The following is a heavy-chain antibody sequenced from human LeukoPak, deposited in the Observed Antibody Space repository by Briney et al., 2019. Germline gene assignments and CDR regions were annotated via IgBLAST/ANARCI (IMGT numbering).Heavy chain of an antibody. CDR3: ATEYSGYDGGHAFDI. D-gene: IGHD5-12*01. V-gene: IGHV1-24*01. CDR2: VDPEDGET. Sequence: GASVTVSFKVSGYTLTELSMHWVRQAPGKGRGWMGGVDPEDGETIYAQKFQGSVTMTEHTSTDTAYMELSSLRSEDTAVYYCATEYSGYDGGHAFDIWGQGTIVTVSS. J-gene: IGHJ3*02. CDR1: GYTLTELS.